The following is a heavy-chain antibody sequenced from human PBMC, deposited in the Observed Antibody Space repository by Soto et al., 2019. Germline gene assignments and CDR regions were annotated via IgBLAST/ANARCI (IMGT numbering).Heavy chain of an antibody. J-gene: IGHJ3*02. Sequence: SETLSLTCTVSGGSISSYYWSWIRQPPGKGLEWIGYIYYSGSTNYNPSLKSRVTISVDTSKNQFSLKLSSVTAADTAVYYCARYIPRGVIIKEDAFDIWGQGTMVTVSS. CDR1: GGSISSYY. CDR2: IYYSGST. V-gene: IGHV4-59*01. D-gene: IGHD3-10*01. CDR3: ARYIPRGVIIKEDAFDI.